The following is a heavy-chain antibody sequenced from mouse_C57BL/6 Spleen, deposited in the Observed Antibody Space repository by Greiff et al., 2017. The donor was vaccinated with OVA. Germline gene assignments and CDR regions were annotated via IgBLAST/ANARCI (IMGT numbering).Heavy chain of an antibody. CDR2: IFPGSGST. CDR1: GYTFTDYY. J-gene: IGHJ1*03. Sequence: QVQLQQSGPELVKPGASVKISCKASGYTFTDYYINWVKQRPGQGLEWIGWIFPGSGSTYYNEKFKGKATLTVDKSSSTAYMLLSSLTSEDSAVYFCARRDYGSSPRYFDVWGTGTTVTVSS. V-gene: IGHV1-75*01. D-gene: IGHD1-1*01. CDR3: ARRDYGSSPRYFDV.